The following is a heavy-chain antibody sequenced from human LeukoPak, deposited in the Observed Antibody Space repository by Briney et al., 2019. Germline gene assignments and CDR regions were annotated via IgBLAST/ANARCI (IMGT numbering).Heavy chain of an antibody. CDR2: ISAYNGNT. V-gene: IGHV1-18*01. D-gene: IGHD3-22*01. CDR1: GYTFTSYG. J-gene: IGHJ6*02. CDR3: AREYYYDSSGYTYYYYGMDV. Sequence: ASVKVSCKASGYTFTSYGISWVRQAPGQGLEWMGWISAYNGNTNYAQKLQGRVTMTTDTSTSTACMELRSLRSDDTAVYYCAREYYYDSSGYTYYYYGMDVWGQGTTVTVSS.